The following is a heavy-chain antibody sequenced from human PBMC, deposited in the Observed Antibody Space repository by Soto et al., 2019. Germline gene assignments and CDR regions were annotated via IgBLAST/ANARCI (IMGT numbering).Heavy chain of an antibody. CDR3: AKDSPNYAWGHGFDI. V-gene: IGHV3-74*01. J-gene: IGHJ3*02. Sequence: PGGCLRLSCAASGLTFRSYWLHWVRQAPGKGLEWVSRMDSDGSSTDYADSVKGRFTISRDNSKNTLYLEMTSLRADDTAVYYCAKDSPNYAWGHGFDIWGQGTMVTVSS. D-gene: IGHD3-16*01. CDR1: GLTFRSYW. CDR2: MDSDGSST.